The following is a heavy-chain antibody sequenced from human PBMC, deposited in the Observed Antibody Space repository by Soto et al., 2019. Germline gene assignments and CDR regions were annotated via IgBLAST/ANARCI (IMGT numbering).Heavy chain of an antibody. CDR3: AKARRFTFTTIYYMDV. J-gene: IGHJ6*03. D-gene: IGHD3-16*01. CDR2: ISGSGST. CDR1: GFTVSSYA. V-gene: IGHV3-23*01. Sequence: EEQLLESGGGLVQPGGSLRLSCAASGFTVSSYAMSWVRQAPGKGLEWVSVISGSGSTYSADSVKGRFTIARDSSNNTVYIQMNSLRADDTAVYYCAKARRFTFTTIYYMDVWGRGITVTVSS.